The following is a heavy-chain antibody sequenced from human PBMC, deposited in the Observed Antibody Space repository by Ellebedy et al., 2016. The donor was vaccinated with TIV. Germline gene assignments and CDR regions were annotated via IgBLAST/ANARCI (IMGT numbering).Heavy chain of an antibody. V-gene: IGHV3-30-3*01. J-gene: IGHJ4*02. D-gene: IGHD4-17*01. Sequence: GESLKISCAASGFTFSSDAMHWVRQAPGKGLEWVAVISYDGSNKYYADSVKGRFTISRDNSKNSLYLQMNSRRFEDTAVYYCARWPSGDAPLDYWGQGTLVTVSS. CDR1: GFTFSSDA. CDR2: ISYDGSNK. CDR3: ARWPSGDAPLDY.